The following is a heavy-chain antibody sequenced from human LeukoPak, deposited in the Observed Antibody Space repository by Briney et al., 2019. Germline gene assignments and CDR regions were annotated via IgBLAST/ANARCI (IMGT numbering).Heavy chain of an antibody. J-gene: IGHJ4*02. CDR1: GYTFTGYY. CDR3: ARAAGGYDYPFDY. V-gene: IGHV1-2*02. Sequence: ASVKVSCKASGYTFTGYYIHWVRLAPGQGLEWMGWISPKTGGTQYAQKFQGRVTMTRDTSISTAYMDLRRLKSDDTGVYYCARAAGGYDYPFDYWGQGTLVTVSS. CDR2: ISPKTGGT. D-gene: IGHD5-12*01.